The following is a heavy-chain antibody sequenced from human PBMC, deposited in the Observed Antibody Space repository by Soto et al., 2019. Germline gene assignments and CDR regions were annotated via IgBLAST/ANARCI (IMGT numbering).Heavy chain of an antibody. CDR3: ARLGDVTAWRFDP. J-gene: IGHJ5*02. D-gene: IGHD5-12*01. CDR1: GYTFTSHF. V-gene: IGHV1-46*01. CDR2: INPSDDST. Sequence: QVQLVQSGAEVKKPGASVKVSCKASGYTFTSHFIHWVRQAPGQGLEWMGIINPSDDSTHYAQNFQGRVTMTGDTSTRTVYLELSSLRSEDTAVYYCARLGDVTAWRFDPWGQGTLVTVSS.